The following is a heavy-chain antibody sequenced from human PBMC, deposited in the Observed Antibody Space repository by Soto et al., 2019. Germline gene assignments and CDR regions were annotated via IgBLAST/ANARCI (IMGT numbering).Heavy chain of an antibody. V-gene: IGHV1-8*01. D-gene: IGHD2-8*01. J-gene: IGHJ5*02. CDR2: MNPNSGNT. Sequence: QVQLVQSGAEVKKPGASVKVSCKASGYTFTSYDINWVRQATGQGLEWMGWMNPNSGNTGYAQKFQGRVTMTRNTCRSTGSVDLSSRRTEETAVYYRGRGGGVLFEFDPWGQGTLVTVSS. CDR3: GRGGGVLFEFDP. CDR1: GYTFTSYD.